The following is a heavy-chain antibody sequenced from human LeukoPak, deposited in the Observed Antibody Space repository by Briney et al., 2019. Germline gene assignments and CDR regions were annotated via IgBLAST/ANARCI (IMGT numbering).Heavy chain of an antibody. Sequence: GRSLRLSCAASGFTFSSYGMHWVRQAPGKGLEWVAVISYDGSNKYYADSVKGRFTISRDNSKNTLYLQMNSLRAEDTAVYYCASIAAADVTDDYWGQGTTVTVSS. CDR1: GFTFSSYG. J-gene: IGHJ4*03. V-gene: IGHV3-30*03. CDR2: ISYDGSNK. D-gene: IGHD6-13*01. CDR3: ASIAAADVTDDY.